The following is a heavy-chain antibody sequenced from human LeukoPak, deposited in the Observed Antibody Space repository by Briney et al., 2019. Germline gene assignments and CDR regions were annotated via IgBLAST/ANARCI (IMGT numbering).Heavy chain of an antibody. V-gene: IGHV3-15*01. CDR3: TTDYGSGSYRYFNY. CDR1: GFTFSNAW. Sequence: GGSLRLSCAASGFTFSNAWMSWVRQTPGKGLEWVGRIKSKTDGGTTDYVAPVKGRFTISRDDSKNTLYPQMNSLKSEDTAVYYCTTDYGSGSYRYFNYWGQGTLVTVSS. D-gene: IGHD3-10*01. CDR2: IKSKTDGGTT. J-gene: IGHJ4*02.